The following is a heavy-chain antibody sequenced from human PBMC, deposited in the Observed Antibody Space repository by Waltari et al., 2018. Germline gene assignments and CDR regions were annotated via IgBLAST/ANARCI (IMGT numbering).Heavy chain of an antibody. J-gene: IGHJ4*02. Sequence: EVEVVESGGGVVKPGGSLRLSCVASGFAFSDYTRDWVRQAQGKGLEWVSSVSSRSTFIYYADSVDGRFTISRDNAKNSVYLEMNSLRAEDTAIYYCTRERWVPDHWGQGTLVTVSS. D-gene: IGHD4-17*01. CDR3: TRERWVPDH. CDR1: GFAFSDYT. V-gene: IGHV3-21*02. CDR2: VSSRSTFI.